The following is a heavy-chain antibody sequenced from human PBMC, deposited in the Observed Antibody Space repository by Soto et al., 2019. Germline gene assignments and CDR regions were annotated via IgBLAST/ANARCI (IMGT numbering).Heavy chain of an antibody. V-gene: IGHV4-39*01. CDR2: IYYSGTA. J-gene: IGHJ3*02. CDR3: ASYGDRAGADDFDI. CDR1: AGSISSSSYY. Sequence: SETLSLTCTVSAGSISSSSYYWGWIRQPPGRGLEWIGSIYYSGTAYYIPSLKSRVTISVDTSKSQFSLKLSTVTAADTAVYYCASYGDRAGADDFDIWGQGTMVTVSS. D-gene: IGHD4-17*01.